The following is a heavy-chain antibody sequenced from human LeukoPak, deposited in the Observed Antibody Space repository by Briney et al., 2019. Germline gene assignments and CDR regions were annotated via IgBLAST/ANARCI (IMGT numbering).Heavy chain of an antibody. D-gene: IGHD7-27*01. Sequence: SETLSLTCTVSGGSISSYYWSWIRQPPGKGLEWIGYIYYSGSTNYNPSLKSRVTISVDTSKNQFSLKLSSVTAADTAVYYCARGQSTGDRRTDYWGQGTLVTVSS. CDR2: IYYSGST. V-gene: IGHV4-59*12. J-gene: IGHJ4*02. CDR1: GGSISSYY. CDR3: ARGQSTGDRRTDY.